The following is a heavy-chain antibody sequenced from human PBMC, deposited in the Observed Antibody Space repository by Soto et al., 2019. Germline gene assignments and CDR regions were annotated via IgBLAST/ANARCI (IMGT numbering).Heavy chain of an antibody. J-gene: IGHJ4*02. CDR1: GFTFSDYY. CDR3: ERGPRLIAVPGYFDY. Sequence: PGGSLRLSCAASGFTFSDYYMSWIRQAPGKGLEWVSYISSSGSTIYYAESVKGRFTISRENAKNSLYLQMNSLRAEDTAVYYCERGPRLIAVPGYFDYRGQGTMVTVYS. D-gene: IGHD6-19*01. CDR2: ISSSGSTI. V-gene: IGHV3-11*01.